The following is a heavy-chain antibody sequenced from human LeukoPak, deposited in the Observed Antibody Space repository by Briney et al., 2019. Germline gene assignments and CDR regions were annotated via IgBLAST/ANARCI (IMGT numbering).Heavy chain of an antibody. J-gene: IGHJ4*02. D-gene: IGHD4-17*01. V-gene: IGHV3-9*03. CDR1: GFTFDDYA. CDR3: AIGDTPYYGDYKAVLDY. CDR2: ISWNSGSI. Sequence: PGGSLRLSCAASGFTFDDYAMHWVRQAPGKGLEWVSGISWNSGSIGYADSVKGRFTISRDNAKNSLYLQMNSLRAEDMALYYCAIGDTPYYGDYKAVLDYWGQGTLVTVSS.